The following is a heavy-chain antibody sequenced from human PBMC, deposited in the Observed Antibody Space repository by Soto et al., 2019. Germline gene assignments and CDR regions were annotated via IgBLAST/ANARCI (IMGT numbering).Heavy chain of an antibody. CDR1: GGSISSRSYY. D-gene: IGHD6-19*01. V-gene: IGHV4-39*01. CDR2: ISHSGTT. CDR3: ASRTVAGTVIDH. J-gene: IGHJ4*02. Sequence: QLQVQESGPGLVKPSETLSLTCSVSGGSISSRSYYWGWVRQPPGKGLEWIGSISHSGTTYYHPSLKSRVTISVDTSKHQFSLSLSSVTAADTAVYYCASRTVAGTVIDHWGQGTLVTVSS.